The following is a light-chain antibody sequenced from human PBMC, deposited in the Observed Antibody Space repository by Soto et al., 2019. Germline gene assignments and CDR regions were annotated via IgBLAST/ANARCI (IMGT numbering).Light chain of an antibody. J-gene: IGLJ2*01. CDR3: AAWDDSLNGHVV. V-gene: IGLV1-44*01. Sequence: QSVLTQPPSASGTPGQRVTISCSGSSSNIGSNTGNWYQQLPGTAPKLLISINNQRPSGVPDRFSGSKAGTSASLAISGLKSEDEADYYCAAWDDSLNGHVVFGGGTKLTVL. CDR1: SSNIGSNT. CDR2: INN.